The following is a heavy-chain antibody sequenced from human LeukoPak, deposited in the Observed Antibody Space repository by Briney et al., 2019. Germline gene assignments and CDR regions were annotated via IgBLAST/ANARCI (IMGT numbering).Heavy chain of an antibody. CDR1: GGSISSGSYY. D-gene: IGHD5-24*01. J-gene: IGHJ4*02. V-gene: IGHV4-61*02. CDR3: ASRDGYNSFDY. Sequence: PSGTLSLTCTVSGGSISSGSYYWSWIRQPAGKGLEWIGRIYTSGSTNYNPSLKGRVTISVDTSKNQFSLKLSSVTAADTAVYYCASRDGYNSFDYWGQGTLVTVSS. CDR2: IYTSGST.